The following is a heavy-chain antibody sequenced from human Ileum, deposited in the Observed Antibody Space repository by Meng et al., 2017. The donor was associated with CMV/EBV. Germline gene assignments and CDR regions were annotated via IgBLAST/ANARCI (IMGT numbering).Heavy chain of an antibody. V-gene: IGHV1-18*01. J-gene: IGHJ4*02. CDR1: GFTFNNYA. CDR2: ISAYNGNR. D-gene: IGHD3-16*01. Sequence: ASGFTFNNYAVRWVRQAPGHGLEWLGWISAYNGNRNYAQKFQGRVTMPTDTSTSTAYIELRSLKSDDTAVYYCARVTVSGTYPPRCFWGQGTLVTVSS. CDR3: ARVTVSGTYPPRCF.